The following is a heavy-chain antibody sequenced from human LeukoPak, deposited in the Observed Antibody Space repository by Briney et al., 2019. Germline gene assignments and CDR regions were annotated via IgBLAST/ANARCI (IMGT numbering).Heavy chain of an antibody. Sequence: TSSETLSLTCTVSGGSISSYYWSWIRQPLGKGLEWIGYIYYSGSTNYNPSLKSRVTISVDTSKNQFSLKLSSVTAADTAVYYCASSHSSGWYDYWGQGTLVTVSS. CDR1: GGSISSYY. J-gene: IGHJ4*02. CDR3: ASSHSSGWYDY. V-gene: IGHV4-59*08. CDR2: IYYSGST. D-gene: IGHD6-19*01.